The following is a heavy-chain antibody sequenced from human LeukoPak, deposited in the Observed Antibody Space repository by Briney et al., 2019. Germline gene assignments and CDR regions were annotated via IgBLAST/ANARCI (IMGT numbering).Heavy chain of an antibody. CDR3: VRRGYSSSFDY. Sequence: KPSETLSLTCAVSGYSISSGYYWGWIRQPPGKGLEWIGSIYHSGSTYYNPSLKSRVTISVDTSKNQFSLKLSSVTAADTAVYYCVRRGYSSSFDYWGQGTLVTVSS. V-gene: IGHV4-38-2*01. CDR1: GYSISSGYY. D-gene: IGHD6-6*01. CDR2: IYHSGST. J-gene: IGHJ4*02.